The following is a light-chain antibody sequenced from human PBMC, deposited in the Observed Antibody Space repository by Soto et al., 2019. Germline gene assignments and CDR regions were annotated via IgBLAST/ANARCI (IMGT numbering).Light chain of an antibody. J-gene: IGKJ2*01. Sequence: EIVLTQSPATLSLSPGERATLSCRASQSVSSYLAWYQQKPGQAPRLLIYGASNSATGIPARFSGSGSGTDFSLTISSLESEDFAVYYCQHRDKWPRPFGQGTKLEIK. CDR1: QSVSSY. CDR2: GAS. CDR3: QHRDKWPRP. V-gene: IGKV3-11*01.